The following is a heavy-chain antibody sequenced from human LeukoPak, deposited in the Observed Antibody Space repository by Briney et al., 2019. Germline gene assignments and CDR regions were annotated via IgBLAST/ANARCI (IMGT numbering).Heavy chain of an antibody. J-gene: IGHJ4*02. CDR1: GFTLSSYA. V-gene: IGHV3-23*01. Sequence: GGSLRLSCAASGFTLSSYAMSWVRQAPGKGLEWVSLISGNAGSTYYADSVKGRFTISRDITKNTLYLQMNSLRAEDTATYYCEKDELHSAEWLPPLNYGGQGPLVTVSS. D-gene: IGHD3-3*01. CDR2: ISGNAGST. CDR3: EKDELHSAEWLPPLNY.